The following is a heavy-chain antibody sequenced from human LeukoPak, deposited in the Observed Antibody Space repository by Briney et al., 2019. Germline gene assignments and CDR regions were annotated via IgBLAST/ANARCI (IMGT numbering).Heavy chain of an antibody. CDR1: GYTFTSYG. J-gene: IGHJ6*02. CDR2: ISAYNGNT. Sequence: VSVKVSCKASGYTFTSYGISWVRQAPGQGLEWMGWISAYNGNTNYAQKLQGRVTMTTDTSTSTAYMELRSLRSDDTAVYYCARDFVVGATGEGYYYYGMDVWGQGTTVTVSS. CDR3: ARDFVVGATGEGYYYYGMDV. D-gene: IGHD1-26*01. V-gene: IGHV1-18*01.